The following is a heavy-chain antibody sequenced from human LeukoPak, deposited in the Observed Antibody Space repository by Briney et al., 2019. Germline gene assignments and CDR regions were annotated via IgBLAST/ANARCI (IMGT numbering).Heavy chain of an antibody. V-gene: IGHV3-48*03. CDR2: ISAGGLTT. J-gene: IGHJ4*02. D-gene: IGHD6-13*01. CDR3: AKAWAAAGTFAS. CDR1: GFTFSTYE. Sequence: PGGSLRLSCAASGFTFSTYEMNWVRQAPGKGLEWVSCISAGGLTTYYADSVKGRFTISRDNAKNSLYLQMNSLRAEDTAVYYCAKAWAAAGTFASWGQGTLVTVSS.